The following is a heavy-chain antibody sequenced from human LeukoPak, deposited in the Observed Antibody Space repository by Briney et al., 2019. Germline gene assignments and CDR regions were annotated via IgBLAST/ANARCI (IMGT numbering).Heavy chain of an antibody. CDR2: MSYSGSA. V-gene: IGHV4-59*08. CDR1: GGSIGSYF. D-gene: IGHD1-26*01. J-gene: IGHJ4*02. CDR3: ARRDNSGSPLDY. Sequence: SETLSLTCTVSGGSIGSYFWSWIRQPPGKGLEWIGYMSYSGSASYSPSLKNRVTISVDTSKKQVTLNLISVTAADTATYYCARRDNSGSPLDYWGQGTLVTVSS.